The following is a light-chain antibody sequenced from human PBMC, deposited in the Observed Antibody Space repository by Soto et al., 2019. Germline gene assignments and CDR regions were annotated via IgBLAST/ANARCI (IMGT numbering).Light chain of an antibody. CDR1: KGIVRW. CDR3: EPRYSTQLT. CDR2: DAS. V-gene: IGKV1-5*01. Sequence: QRRQSPASKSASLGKRVDLGCRRSKGIVRWLAWYQQKPGKATKLLIYDASSLESGVQSRVSGSGAGTEFTRRIGSLKPDDSATYYCEPRYSTQLTLGGGTKVDIK. J-gene: IGKJ4*01.